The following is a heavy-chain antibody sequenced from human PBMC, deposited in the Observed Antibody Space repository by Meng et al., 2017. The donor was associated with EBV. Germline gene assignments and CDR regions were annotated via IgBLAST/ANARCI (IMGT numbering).Heavy chain of an antibody. Sequence: QVQLVQSGAEVKKPGASVKVSCKASGYTFTNYDINWVRQATGQGLEWMGWMNPNNGNTGYAQKFQGRVTMTRNPSINTAYMELTSLTSEDTAVDYCARGETVAGTWWFDPWGQGTLVTVAS. CDR1: GYTFTNYD. CDR3: ARGETVAGTWWFDP. CDR2: MNPNNGNT. J-gene: IGHJ5*02. V-gene: IGHV1-8*01. D-gene: IGHD6-19*01.